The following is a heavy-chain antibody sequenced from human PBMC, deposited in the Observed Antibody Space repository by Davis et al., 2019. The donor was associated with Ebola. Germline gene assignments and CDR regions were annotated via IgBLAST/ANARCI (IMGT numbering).Heavy chain of an antibody. V-gene: IGHV3-9*01. J-gene: IGHJ4*02. CDR2: VTWNSGTI. CDR3: ARRSGQT. CDR1: GFTFKEYA. Sequence: SLKISCAASGFTFKEYAMHWVRQAPGKALEWVAGVTWNSGTIGYADAVKGRFSISRDNAKSSLYLEMNSLRPEDTALYYCARRSGQTWGQGTLVTVSS.